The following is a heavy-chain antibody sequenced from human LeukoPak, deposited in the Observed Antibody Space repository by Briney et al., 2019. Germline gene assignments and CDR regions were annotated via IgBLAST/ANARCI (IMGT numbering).Heavy chain of an antibody. CDR1: GFTFSSYA. V-gene: IGHV3-23*01. Sequence: GGSLRLSCAASGFTFSSYAMCWVRQAPGKGLEWVSVISGSGSNTHYADSVKGRFTISRDNSKNTLYLQMNSLRAGDTAVCYCAKLGYYYWGQGTLVTVSS. CDR3: AKLGYYY. CDR2: ISGSGSNT. J-gene: IGHJ4*02. D-gene: IGHD2-15*01.